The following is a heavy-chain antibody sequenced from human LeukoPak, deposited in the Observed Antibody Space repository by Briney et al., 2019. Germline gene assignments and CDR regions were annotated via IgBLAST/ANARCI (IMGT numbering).Heavy chain of an antibody. Sequence: GASVKVSCKASGGTFSSYAISWVRQAPGQGLEWMGGIIPIFGTANYAQKFQGRVTITADKSTSTAYMELSSLRSEDTAVYYCPSSLLGGYCSSTSCYPFDYWGQGTLVTVSS. D-gene: IGHD2-2*01. V-gene: IGHV1-69*06. CDR1: GGTFSSYA. CDR3: PSSLLGGYCSSTSCYPFDY. CDR2: IIPIFGTA. J-gene: IGHJ4*02.